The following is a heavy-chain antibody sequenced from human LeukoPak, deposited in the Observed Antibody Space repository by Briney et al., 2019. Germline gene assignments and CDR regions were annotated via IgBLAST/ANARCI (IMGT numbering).Heavy chain of an antibody. V-gene: IGHV3-23*01. CDR2: ISGSGGST. CDR1: GFTFSSYA. J-gene: IGHJ4*02. CDR3: AKETALSSSWYGFFDY. Sequence: QPGGSLRLSCAASGFTFSSYAMSWVRQAPGKGLEWVSAISGSGGSTYYADSVEGRFTISRDNSKNTLYLQMNSLRAEDTAVYYCAKETALSSSWYGFFDYWGQGTLVTVSS. D-gene: IGHD6-13*01.